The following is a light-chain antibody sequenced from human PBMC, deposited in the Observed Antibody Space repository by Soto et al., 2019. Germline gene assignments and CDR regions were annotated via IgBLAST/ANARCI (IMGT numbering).Light chain of an antibody. V-gene: IGKV1-39*01. J-gene: IGKJ1*01. Sequence: DIQMTQSPSSLSAPVGDRVTITCRASQSISSYLNWYQQKPGKAPKLLIYAASSLQSGVPSRFSGSGSWTEFTLTISSLQPDDFATYYCQQYNSYPWTVGQGTKVDSK. CDR3: QQYNSYPWT. CDR2: AAS. CDR1: QSISSY.